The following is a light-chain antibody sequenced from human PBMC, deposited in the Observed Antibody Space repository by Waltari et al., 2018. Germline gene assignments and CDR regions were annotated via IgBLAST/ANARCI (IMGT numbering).Light chain of an antibody. V-gene: IGKV3-20*01. J-gene: IGKJ2*01. Sequence: EIVLTQSPGTLSLSPGERATLSCRASQSVSSNYLAWYQQRPGQAPRLLIHGSSSRATGIPDRFSGSGSGTDFTLTISRLEPEDFAVYYCQQFGRSWNTFGQGTNLEIK. CDR2: GSS. CDR3: QQFGRSWNT. CDR1: QSVSSNY.